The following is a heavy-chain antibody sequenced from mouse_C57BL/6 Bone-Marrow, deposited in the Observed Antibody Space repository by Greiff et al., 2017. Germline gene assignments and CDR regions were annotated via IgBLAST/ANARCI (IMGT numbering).Heavy chain of an antibody. CDR1: GFTFSSYA. Sequence: EVQLVESGEGLVKPGGSLKLSCAASGFTFSSYAMSWVRQTPEQSLEWVAYISSGGDYIYYADTVKGRFTISRDNARITLYLQMSSLKSEDTAMYYCTRGRGITAFYYYAMDYWGQGTLVTVSA. J-gene: IGHJ4*01. V-gene: IGHV5-9-1*02. CDR2: ISSGGDYI. CDR3: TRGRGITAFYYYAMDY. D-gene: IGHD2-4*01.